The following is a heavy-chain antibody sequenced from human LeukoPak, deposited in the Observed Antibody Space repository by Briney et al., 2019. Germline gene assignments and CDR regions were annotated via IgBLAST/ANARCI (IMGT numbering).Heavy chain of an antibody. J-gene: IGHJ4*02. CDR3: ARDILMVGATHYFDY. Sequence: PSQTLSLTCTGSGGSISSGSYYWRWIRQPAGKGLEWIGRIYTSGSTNYNPSLKSRGTISVDTSKNQFSLKVSSVTAADTAVYYCARDILMVGATHYFDYWGQGTLVTVSS. D-gene: IGHD1-26*01. V-gene: IGHV4-61*02. CDR2: IYTSGST. CDR1: GGSISSGSYY.